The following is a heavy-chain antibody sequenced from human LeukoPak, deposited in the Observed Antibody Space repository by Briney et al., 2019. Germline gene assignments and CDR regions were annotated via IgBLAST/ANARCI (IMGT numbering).Heavy chain of an antibody. D-gene: IGHD1-1*01. V-gene: IGHV3-23*01. Sequence: AGGSLRLSCAASGFTFSSYAMSWVRQAPGKGLEWASAISGSGGSTYYADSVKGRFTISRDNSKNTLYLQMNSLRAEDTAVYYCAKDANWNHGGGYMDVWGKGTTVTVSS. J-gene: IGHJ6*03. CDR3: AKDANWNHGGGYMDV. CDR2: ISGSGGST. CDR1: GFTFSSYA.